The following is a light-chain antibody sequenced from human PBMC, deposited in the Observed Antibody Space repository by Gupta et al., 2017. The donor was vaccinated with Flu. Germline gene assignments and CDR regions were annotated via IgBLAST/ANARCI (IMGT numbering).Light chain of an antibody. V-gene: IGKV3-15*01. Sequence: PATLSVSPGERATLSCRASQSVSSNLAWYQQKPGQAPRLFIYGASTRATGIPARFSGSGSGTEFTLTISSLQSEDFAVYYCQQYNNWPYTFGQGTKLEIK. CDR3: QQYNNWPYT. J-gene: IGKJ2*01. CDR1: QSVSSN. CDR2: GAS.